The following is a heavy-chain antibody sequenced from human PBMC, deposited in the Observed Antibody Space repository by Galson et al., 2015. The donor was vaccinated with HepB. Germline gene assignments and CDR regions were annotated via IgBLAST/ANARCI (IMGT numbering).Heavy chain of an antibody. V-gene: IGHV3-30-3*01. Sequence: SLRLSCAASGFTFSTYAMHWVRQVPGKGLEWIAVISYDGSNKYYADSVKGRFTITRDNSKETLYLQMSSLRAEDTAVYYCARDQEYCYSVSGHARLGYVHYYGMDVWGRGTTVTVSS. D-gene: IGHD2/OR15-2a*01. CDR2: ISYDGSNK. CDR3: ARDQEYCYSVSGHARLGYVHYYGMDV. J-gene: IGHJ6*02. CDR1: GFTFSTYA.